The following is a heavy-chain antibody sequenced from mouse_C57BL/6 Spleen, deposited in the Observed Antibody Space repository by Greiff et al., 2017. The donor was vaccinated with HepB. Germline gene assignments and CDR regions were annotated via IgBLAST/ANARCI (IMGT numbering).Heavy chain of an antibody. D-gene: IGHD2-4*01. CDR3: ARDDYVNAMDY. J-gene: IGHJ4*01. V-gene: IGHV3-1*01. CDR1: GYSITSGYD. CDR2: ISYSGST. Sequence: EVKLVESGPGMVKPSQSLSLTCTVTGYSITSGYDWHWIRHFPGNKLEWMGYISYSGSTNYNPSLKSRISITHDTSKNHFFLKLNSVTTEDTATYYCARDDYVNAMDYWGQGTSVTVSS.